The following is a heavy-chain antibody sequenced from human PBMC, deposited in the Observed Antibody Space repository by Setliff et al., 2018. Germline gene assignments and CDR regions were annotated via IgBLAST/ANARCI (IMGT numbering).Heavy chain of an antibody. Sequence: TSETLSLTCTVSGGSVSPYFWSWIRQPPGKGLEWIGSIYHTGTTYYNPSLKGRVTISVDTSKNQFSLNLSSVTAADTAVYFCARDNTIVGATDYWGQGTLVTVSS. CDR3: ARDNTIVGATDY. V-gene: IGHV4-38-2*02. J-gene: IGHJ4*02. CDR2: IYHTGTT. D-gene: IGHD1-26*01. CDR1: GGSVSPYF.